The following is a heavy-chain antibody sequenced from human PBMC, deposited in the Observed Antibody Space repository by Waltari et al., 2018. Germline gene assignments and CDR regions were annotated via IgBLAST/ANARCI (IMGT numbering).Heavy chain of an antibody. CDR1: GFTFSSYA. V-gene: IGHV1-69*01. CDR2: IIPIFGTA. Sequence: VQLLESGGGLVQPGGSLRLSCAASGFTFSSYAISWVRQAPGQGLEWMGGIIPIFGTANYAQKFQGRVTITADESTSTAYMELSSLRSEDTAVYYCARDPLANGDWGQGTLVTVSS. J-gene: IGHJ4*02. CDR3: ARDPLANGD. D-gene: IGHD2-8*01.